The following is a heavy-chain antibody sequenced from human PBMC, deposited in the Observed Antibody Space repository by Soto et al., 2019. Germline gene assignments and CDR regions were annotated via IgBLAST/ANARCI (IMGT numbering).Heavy chain of an antibody. CDR2: IYYSGST. J-gene: IGHJ6*02. CDR1: GGSISSSSYY. D-gene: IGHD2-2*01. Sequence: PSETLSLTCTVSGGSISSSSYYWGWIRQPPGKGLEWIGSIYYSGSTYYNPSLKSRVTISVDTSKNQFSLKLSSVTAADTAVYYCATTYVVPAASYYYYYGMDVWGQGTTVT. V-gene: IGHV4-39*01. CDR3: ATTYVVPAASYYYYYGMDV.